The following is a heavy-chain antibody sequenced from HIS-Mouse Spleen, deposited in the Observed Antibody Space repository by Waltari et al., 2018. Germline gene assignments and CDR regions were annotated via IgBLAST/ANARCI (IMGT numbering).Heavy chain of an antibody. D-gene: IGHD3-3*01. CDR2: IDYSGGT. V-gene: IGHV4-31*03. J-gene: IGHJ5*02. CDR1: GGSISSGGYY. Sequence: QVQLQESGPGLVKPSQTLSLTCTVSGGSISSGGYYWSWIRQHPGKGLEWLGYIDYSGGTSYNPALKGRVTIAVETSKNQFSLKLSSVTAADTAVYYCARSPYYDFWSGYSDNWFDPWGQGTLVTVSS. CDR3: ARSPYYDFWSGYSDNWFDP.